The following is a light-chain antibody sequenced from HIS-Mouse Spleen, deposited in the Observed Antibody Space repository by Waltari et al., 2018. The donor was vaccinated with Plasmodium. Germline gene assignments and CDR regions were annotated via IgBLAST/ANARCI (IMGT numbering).Light chain of an antibody. CDR3: QQYNNWPYT. CDR2: GAS. J-gene: IGKJ2*01. V-gene: IGKV3-15*01. Sequence: EIVMTQSPATLSVSPGERATLSCRASQSVSSNLAWYQQKPGQAPRLLICGASTTATGIPARFSCSGSGTEFTLTISSMQSEDFAVYYCQQYNNWPYTFGQGTKLEIK. CDR1: QSVSSN.